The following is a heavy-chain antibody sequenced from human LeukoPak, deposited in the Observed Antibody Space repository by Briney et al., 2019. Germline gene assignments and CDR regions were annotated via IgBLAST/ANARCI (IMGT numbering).Heavy chain of an antibody. J-gene: IGHJ4*02. CDR3: ASDSTTITTGSDY. V-gene: IGHV3-7*05. CDR1: GFTFNSYW. Sequence: PGGSLRLSCEASGFTFNSYWMTWVRQAPGKGLEWVANIKQDGSEKYYVDSVKGRFTISRDNAKNSVFLQMNRLRSDDTAVYYCASDSTTITTGSDYWGQGTLVTVSS. CDR2: IKQDGSEK. D-gene: IGHD4-11*01.